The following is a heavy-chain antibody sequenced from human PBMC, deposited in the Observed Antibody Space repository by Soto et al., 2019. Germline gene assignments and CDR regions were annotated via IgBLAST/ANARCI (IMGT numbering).Heavy chain of an antibody. CDR2: IYYSGST. V-gene: IGHV4-39*01. CDR1: GGSISSSSYY. CDR3: ARARYGSGRQYYYYYMDV. D-gene: IGHD3-10*01. J-gene: IGHJ6*03. Sequence: SETLSLTCTVSGGSISSSSYYWGWIRQPPGKGLELIGSIYYSGSTYYNPSLKSRVTISVDTSKNQFSLKLSSVTAADTAVYYCARARYGSGRQYYYYYMDVWGKGTTVTVSS.